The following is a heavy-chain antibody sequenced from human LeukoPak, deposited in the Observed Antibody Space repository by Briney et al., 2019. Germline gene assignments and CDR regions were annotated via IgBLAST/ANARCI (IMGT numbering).Heavy chain of an antibody. CDR3: SFRGY. V-gene: IGHV3-11*01. CDR2: ISSSGSTI. CDR1: GGSFSGYY. J-gene: IGHJ4*02. Sequence: LSLTCAVYGGSFSGYYWSWIRQAPGKGLEWVSYISSSGSTIYYADSVKGRFTISRDNAKNSLYLQMNSLRAEDTAVYYCSFRGYWGQGTLVTVSS.